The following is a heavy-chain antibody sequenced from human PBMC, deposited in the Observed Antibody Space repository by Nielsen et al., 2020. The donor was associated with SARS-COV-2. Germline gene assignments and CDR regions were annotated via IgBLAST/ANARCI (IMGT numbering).Heavy chain of an antibody. J-gene: IGHJ3*02. CDR1: GFTFSTYA. CDR3: AKRVDTSMVIGPFDI. Sequence: GGSLRLSCAASGFTFSTYAMSWVRQTPGKGLEWVSAISGSGGNTYYADSVKGRLTISRDNSKNTVYLQMNSLRAEDTAVYYCAKRVDTSMVIGPFDIWGQGTMVTVSS. CDR2: ISGSGGNT. V-gene: IGHV3-23*01. D-gene: IGHD5-18*01.